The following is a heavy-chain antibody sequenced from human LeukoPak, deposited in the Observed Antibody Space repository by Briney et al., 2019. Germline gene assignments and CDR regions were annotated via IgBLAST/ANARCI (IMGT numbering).Heavy chain of an antibody. V-gene: IGHV1-18*01. CDR3: ARDQGYVVDY. D-gene: IGHD5-12*01. Sequence: GASVKVSCKASDYTFTSYGISWVRQAPGHGLEWMGWISGYNGNTNYAQKFQGRVTMTTDTSTSTAYMELRSLISDDTAVYYCARDQGYVVDYWGQGTLVTVSS. CDR1: DYTFTSYG. CDR2: ISGYNGNT. J-gene: IGHJ4*02.